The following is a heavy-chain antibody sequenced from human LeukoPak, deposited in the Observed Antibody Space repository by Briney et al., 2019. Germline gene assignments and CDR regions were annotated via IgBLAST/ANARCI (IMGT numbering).Heavy chain of an antibody. V-gene: IGHV1-46*01. Sequence: ASVKVSCKASGYTFTSYYMHWVRQAPGQGLEWMGIINPSGGSTSYAQKFQGRVTMTRDTSTGTVYMELSSLRSEDTAVYYCARCSGGSCYSDNWFDPWGQGTLVTVSS. D-gene: IGHD2-15*01. CDR1: GYTFTSYY. CDR2: INPSGGST. CDR3: ARCSGGSCYSDNWFDP. J-gene: IGHJ5*02.